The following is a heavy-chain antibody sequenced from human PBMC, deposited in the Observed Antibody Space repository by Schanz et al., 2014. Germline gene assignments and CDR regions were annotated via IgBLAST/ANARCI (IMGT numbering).Heavy chain of an antibody. V-gene: IGHV1-3*04. CDR2: INTGSGDT. CDR1: EYSFTSYS. D-gene: IGHD5-12*01. Sequence: QVHLVQSGAEVKRPGASVKVSCKASEYSFTSYSMHWVRQAPGQRLEWMGWINTGSGDTKYSQNFQGRVTITRDTSASTAYMELSSLISEDTAVYSCARGIGGYGANNYFDYWGQGTLXTVSS. CDR3: ARGIGGYGANNYFDY. J-gene: IGHJ4*02.